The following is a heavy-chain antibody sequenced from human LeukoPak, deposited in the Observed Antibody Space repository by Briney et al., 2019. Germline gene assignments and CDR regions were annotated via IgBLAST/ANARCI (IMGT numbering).Heavy chain of an antibody. D-gene: IGHD2-2*01. Sequence: SETLSLTCTVSGGSISSSSYYWGWIRQPPGKGLEWIGSIYYSGSTYYNPSLKSRVTISVDTSKNQFSLKLSSVTAADTAVYYCVGSTSCYYYWGQGTLVTVSS. CDR3: VGSTSCYYY. V-gene: IGHV4-39*01. J-gene: IGHJ4*02. CDR1: GGSISSSSYY. CDR2: IYYSGST.